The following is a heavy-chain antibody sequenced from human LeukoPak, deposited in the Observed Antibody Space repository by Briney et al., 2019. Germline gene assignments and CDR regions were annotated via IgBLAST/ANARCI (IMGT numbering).Heavy chain of an antibody. CDR2: IYRNGST. Sequence: SETMSLTCAVSGYSISSGYYWGWIRQPPGKGLEWIGSIYRNGSTYYSRSLKSRVTISVDTSKNQFSLKLSSVTAADTAVYYCHGLSMVRGVIQDYWGQGTLVTVSS. CDR1: GYSISSGYY. CDR3: HGLSMVRGVIQDY. J-gene: IGHJ4*02. V-gene: IGHV4-38-2*01. D-gene: IGHD3-10*01.